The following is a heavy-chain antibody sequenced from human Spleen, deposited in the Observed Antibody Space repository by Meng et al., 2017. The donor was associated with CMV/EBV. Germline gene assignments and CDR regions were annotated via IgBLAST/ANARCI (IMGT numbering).Heavy chain of an antibody. D-gene: IGHD2-2*01. CDR3: ARDEGYCSSTSCSPFDP. CDR2: INPNSGGT. Sequence: STFTGYYMHWVRQAPGQGLEWMGWINPNSGGTNYAQKFQGRVTMTRDTSISTAYMELSRLRSDDTAVYYCARDEGYCSSTSCSPFDPWGQGTLVTVSS. J-gene: IGHJ5*02. CDR1: STFTGYY. V-gene: IGHV1-2*02.